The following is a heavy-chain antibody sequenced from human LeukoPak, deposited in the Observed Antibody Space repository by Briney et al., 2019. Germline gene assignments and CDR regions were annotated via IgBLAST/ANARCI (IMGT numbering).Heavy chain of an antibody. D-gene: IGHD3-9*01. J-gene: IGHJ4*02. CDR1: GYTFTSYD. CDR2: MNPNSGNT. V-gene: IGHV1-8*01. Sequence: ASVKVSCKASGYTFTSYDINWVRQATGQGLEWTGWMNPNSGNTGYAQKFQGRVTMTRNTSISTAYMELSSLRSEDTAVYYCARRPSKYYDILTGYYRSEFDYWGQGTLVTVSS. CDR3: ARRPSKYYDILTGYYRSEFDY.